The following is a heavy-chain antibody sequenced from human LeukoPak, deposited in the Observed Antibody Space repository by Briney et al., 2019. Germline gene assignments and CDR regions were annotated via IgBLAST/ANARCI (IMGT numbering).Heavy chain of an antibody. J-gene: IGHJ4*02. V-gene: IGHV1-2*02. Sequence: GASVKVSCKASGYTFTGYYMHWVRQAPGQGLEWMGWINPNSGGTNYAQKFQGRVTMTRDTSISTAYMELSRLRSDDTAVYYCAREPSSSWYPYFDYWGQGTLVTVSS. D-gene: IGHD6-13*01. CDR2: INPNSGGT. CDR1: GYTFTGYY. CDR3: AREPSSSWYPYFDY.